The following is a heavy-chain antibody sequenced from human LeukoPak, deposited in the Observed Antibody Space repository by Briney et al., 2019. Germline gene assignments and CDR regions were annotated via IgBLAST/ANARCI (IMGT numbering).Heavy chain of an antibody. D-gene: IGHD5-12*01. CDR3: TTLALATWATGGY. Sequence: NSGGSLRLSCAASGFIFSDAWMSWVRQAPGKGLKWVGRIKSKTNNGTTDYAAPVKGRFTISRDDSKNTLYLQMNSLKTEDTAVYYCTTLALATWATGGYWGQGSLVTVSS. CDR2: IKSKTNNGTT. J-gene: IGHJ4*02. V-gene: IGHV3-15*01. CDR1: GFIFSDAW.